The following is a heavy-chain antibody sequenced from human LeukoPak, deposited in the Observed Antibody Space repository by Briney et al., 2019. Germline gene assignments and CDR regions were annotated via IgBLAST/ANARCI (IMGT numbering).Heavy chain of an antibody. D-gene: IGHD3-22*01. CDR3: ARARYYYDSSGYYYYSDY. CDR1: GYTFTSYD. V-gene: IGHV1-8*03. J-gene: IGHJ4*02. CDR2: MIPNSGNT. Sequence: GASVKVSCKASGYTFTSYDINWVRQATGQGLEWMGWMIPNSGNTGYAQKFQGRVTITRNTSISTAYMELSSLRSEDTAVYYCARARYYYDSSGYYYYSDYWGQGTLVTVSS.